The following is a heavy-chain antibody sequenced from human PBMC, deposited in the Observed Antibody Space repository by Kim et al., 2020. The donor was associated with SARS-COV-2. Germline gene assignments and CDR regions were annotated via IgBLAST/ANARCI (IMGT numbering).Heavy chain of an antibody. CDR3: TRDARLTIVSPGAFDI. V-gene: IGHV3-74*01. D-gene: IGHD3-10*01. Sequence: DSVRGLFTISRDIAKNMLYLQMNSLTAEDTAVYYCTRDARLTIVSPGAFDIWGRGTMVTVSS. J-gene: IGHJ3*02.